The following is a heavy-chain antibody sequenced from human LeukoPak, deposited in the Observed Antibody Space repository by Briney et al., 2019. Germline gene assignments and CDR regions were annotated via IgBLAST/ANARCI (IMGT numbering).Heavy chain of an antibody. V-gene: IGHV3-30-3*01. CDR3: ARDLLSRFLEWLSGNCGMDV. Sequence: GRSLRLSCAASGFTFSSYAMHWVRQAPGKGLEWVAVISYDGSNKYYADSVKGRFTISRDNSKNTLYLQMNSLRAEDTAVYYCARDLLSRFLEWLSGNCGMDVWGQGTTVTVSS. D-gene: IGHD3-3*01. CDR2: ISYDGSNK. CDR1: GFTFSSYA. J-gene: IGHJ6*02.